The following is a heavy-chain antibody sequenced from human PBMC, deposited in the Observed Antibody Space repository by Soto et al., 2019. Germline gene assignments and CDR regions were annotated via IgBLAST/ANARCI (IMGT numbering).Heavy chain of an antibody. CDR1: RHNFLNSKAA. Sequence: SRSLSLTCTMARHNFLNSKAAWNAVRQTPSKSLEWLGWTYYRSKWFNDYAVSVKGRITINPVTSQNQVSLQMNSVAPEDTAVYYCAGVVASIRDLREIHAFRGQG. D-gene: IGHD5-12*01. CDR2: TYYRSKWFN. J-gene: IGHJ4*02. CDR3: AGVVASIRDLREIHAF. V-gene: IGHV6-1*01.